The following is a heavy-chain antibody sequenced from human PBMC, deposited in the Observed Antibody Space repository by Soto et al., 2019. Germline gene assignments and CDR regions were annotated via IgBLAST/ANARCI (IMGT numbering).Heavy chain of an antibody. Sequence: GSPSLTCTVSGGSISSYYWSWIRQPAGKGLEWIGRIYTSGSTNYNPSLKSRVTMSVDTSKNQFSLKLSSVTAADTAVYDCARDHGYIGNGENGFAPCGPGTQVTLS. CDR2: IYTSGST. J-gene: IGHJ5*02. CDR3: ARDHGYIGNGENGFAP. V-gene: IGHV4-4*07. CDR1: GGSISSYY. D-gene: IGHD1-26*01.